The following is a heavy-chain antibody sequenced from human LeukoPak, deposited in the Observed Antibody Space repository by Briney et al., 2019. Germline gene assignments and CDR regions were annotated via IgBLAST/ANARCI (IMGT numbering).Heavy chain of an antibody. D-gene: IGHD1-26*01. J-gene: IGHJ5*01. Sequence: ASVKVSCKASGYTFSGYYMHWVRQAPGQGLEWMGLINPNSGGTNYAQKFQGRVTMTRDTSISTAYMELSRLRSDDTAVHYCARDFSGSYDSWGQGTLVTVSS. CDR2: INPNSGGT. CDR3: ARDFSGSYDS. CDR1: GYTFSGYY. V-gene: IGHV1-2*02.